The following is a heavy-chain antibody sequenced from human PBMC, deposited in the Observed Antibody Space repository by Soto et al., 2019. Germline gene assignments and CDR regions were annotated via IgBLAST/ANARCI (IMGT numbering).Heavy chain of an antibody. J-gene: IGHJ4*02. CDR1: GFTFGTYA. V-gene: IGHV3-23*01. CDR3: AKVHYYDSTGYFRHFDS. D-gene: IGHD3-22*01. Sequence: QPGGSLRLSCSGSGFTFGTYAMSWVRQAPGKGLEWVSIISASGTGTFSAASVKGRFAISRDNSRNTVHLQMNSLRPEDTAVYFCAKVHYYDSTGYFRHFDSWGQGTQVTVS. CDR2: ISASGTGT.